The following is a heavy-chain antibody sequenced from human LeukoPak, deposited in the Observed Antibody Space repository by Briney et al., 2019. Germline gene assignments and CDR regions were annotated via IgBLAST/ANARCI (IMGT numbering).Heavy chain of an antibody. J-gene: IGHJ4*02. D-gene: IGHD3-16*01. CDR2: IRFDGSNV. V-gene: IGHV3-30*02. CDR3: AKGGYYFDF. CDR1: GLTFSSFG. Sequence: GGSLRLSCAASGLTFSSFGMHWVRQAPGKGLEWVALIRFDGSNVYYADSVKGRFTISKDNSKNILYLQMNSLRPEDTAVYYCAKGGYYFDFWGQGTLVTVSS.